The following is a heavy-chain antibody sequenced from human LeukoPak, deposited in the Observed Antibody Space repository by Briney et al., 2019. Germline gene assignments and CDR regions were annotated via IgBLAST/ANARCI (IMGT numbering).Heavy chain of an antibody. D-gene: IGHD4-17*01. Sequence: SETLSLTCAVYGGSSSGYYWSWIRQLPGKGLEWIGEINHSGSTNYNPSLKSRVTISVDTSKNQFSLKLSSVTAADTAVYYCARGLSYGDPTAGYFDYWGQGTLVTVSS. J-gene: IGHJ4*02. CDR1: GGSSSGYY. V-gene: IGHV4-34*01. CDR3: ARGLSYGDPTAGYFDY. CDR2: INHSGST.